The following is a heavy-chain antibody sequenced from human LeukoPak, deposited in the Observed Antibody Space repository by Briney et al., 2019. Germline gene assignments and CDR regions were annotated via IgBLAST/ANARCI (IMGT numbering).Heavy chain of an antibody. J-gene: IGHJ4*02. V-gene: IGHV3-30-3*01. CDR2: ISYDGSSK. CDR3: ARAGVLLWFAHDY. CDR1: GFTFSSYA. Sequence: PGGSLRLSCAASGFTFSSYAMHWVRQAPGKGLEWVAVISYDGSSKYYADSVKGRFTISRDNSKNTLYLQMNSLRAEDTAVYYCARAGVLLWFAHDYWGQGTLVTVSS. D-gene: IGHD3-10*01.